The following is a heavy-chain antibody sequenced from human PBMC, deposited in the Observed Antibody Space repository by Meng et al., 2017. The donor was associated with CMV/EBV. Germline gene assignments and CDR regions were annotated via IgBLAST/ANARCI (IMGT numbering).Heavy chain of an antibody. CDR3: VKDGFSYQSSGGTFES. CDR2: LNWNSNHI. J-gene: IGHJ4*02. V-gene: IGHV3-9*01. Sequence: LSLTCTVSGGSISSYYWSWIRQPPGKGPEWLLSLNWNSNHIGQAESVKGRFAISRDNAKNSLYLQMNSLRVEDTAVYYCVKDGFSYQSSGGTFESWGQGTRVTVSS. CDR1: GGSISSYY. D-gene: IGHD3-22*01.